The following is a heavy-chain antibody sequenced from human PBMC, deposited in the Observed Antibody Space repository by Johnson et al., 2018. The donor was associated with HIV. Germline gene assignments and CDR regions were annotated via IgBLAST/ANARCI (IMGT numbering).Heavy chain of an antibody. J-gene: IGHJ3*02. CDR3: ARSCRDGYTCNAFDI. CDR2: IYSGDNT. D-gene: IGHD5-24*01. V-gene: IGHV3-66*01. Sequence: VQLVESGGGVVRPGGSLRVSCAASGFTFSNAWMSWVRQAPGKGLEWVSVIYSGDNTYYADSVKGRFTISRDNSKNTLYLQMNSLRAEDTAVYYCARSCRDGYTCNAFDIWGQGTMVTVSS. CDR1: GFTFSNAW.